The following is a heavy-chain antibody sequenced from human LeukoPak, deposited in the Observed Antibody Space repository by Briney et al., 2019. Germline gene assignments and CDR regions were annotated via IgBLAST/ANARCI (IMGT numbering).Heavy chain of an antibody. J-gene: IGHJ4*02. CDR3: AREGYYGSGSPPSLYFDY. CDR2: TSSDLNVK. Sequence: GGCLRLSCAASGFTFRNYVIHWVRQAPGKGLEWVAVTSSDLNVKLYADSVKGRSTISRDNSRSTLYLQMNSLRPEDTAIYYCAREGYYGSGSPPSLYFDYWGQGTLVTVSS. V-gene: IGHV3-30-3*01. CDR1: GFTFRNYV. D-gene: IGHD3-10*01.